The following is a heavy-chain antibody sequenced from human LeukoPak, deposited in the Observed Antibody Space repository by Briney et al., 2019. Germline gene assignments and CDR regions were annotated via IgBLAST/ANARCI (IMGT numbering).Heavy chain of an antibody. CDR1: GFTFSRYW. D-gene: IGHD1-26*01. V-gene: IGHV3-7*01. Sequence: GGSLRLSCAAAGFTFSRYWMSWVRQATGRGLECVAKIKEDGSEKHYVDSVKGRFTISRDNAKNSLYLQMNSLRAEDTAVYYCARDYSGGWNDYWGQGIRVTVSS. CDR3: ARDYSGGWNDY. J-gene: IGHJ4*02. CDR2: IKEDGSEK.